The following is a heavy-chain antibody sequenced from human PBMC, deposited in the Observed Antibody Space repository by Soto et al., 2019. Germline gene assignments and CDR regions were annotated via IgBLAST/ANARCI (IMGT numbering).Heavy chain of an antibody. CDR3: AKDEWELLRETHFDY. J-gene: IGHJ4*02. CDR1: GFTFSSYG. CDR2: ISYDGSNK. D-gene: IGHD1-26*01. Sequence: QVQLVESGGGVVQPGRSLRLSCAASGFTFSSYGMHWVRQAPGKGLEWVAVISYDGSNKYYADSVKGRFTISRDNSKNTLYLQMNSLRAEDTAVYYCAKDEWELLRETHFDYWGQGTLVTVSS. V-gene: IGHV3-30*18.